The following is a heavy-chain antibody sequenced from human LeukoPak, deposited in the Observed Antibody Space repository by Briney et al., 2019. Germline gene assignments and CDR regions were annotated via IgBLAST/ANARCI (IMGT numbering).Heavy chain of an antibody. CDR2: ISGSGGST. CDR3: AKSSQGYSEFDY. J-gene: IGHJ4*02. V-gene: IGHV3-23*01. Sequence: GGPLRLSCAASGFTFSSYAMSWVRQAPGKGLEWVSAISGSGGSTYYADSVKGRFTISRDNSKNTLYLQMNSLRAEDTAVYYCAKSSQGYSEFDYWGQGTLVTVSS. D-gene: IGHD4-11*01. CDR1: GFTFSSYA.